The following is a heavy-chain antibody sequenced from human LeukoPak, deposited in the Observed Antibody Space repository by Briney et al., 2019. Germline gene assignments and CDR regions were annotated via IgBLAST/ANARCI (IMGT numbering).Heavy chain of an antibody. Sequence: PSETLSLTCIVSGDSISSSVYFWSWLRQPPGKGLEWIGSIYYTGVTYYNPTLKSRVTMSVDTSKNQFSLKLSSVTAADTAVYYCARHGYGGNDYWGQGTLVTVSS. D-gene: IGHD4-23*01. CDR1: GDSISSSVYF. J-gene: IGHJ4*02. V-gene: IGHV4-39*01. CDR3: ARHGYGGNDY. CDR2: IYYTGVT.